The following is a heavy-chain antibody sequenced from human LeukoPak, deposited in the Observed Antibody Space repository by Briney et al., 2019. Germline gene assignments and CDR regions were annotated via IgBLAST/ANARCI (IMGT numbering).Heavy chain of an antibody. CDR3: ARSDTVTNNFDL. CDR1: GGTFSSYG. D-gene: IGHD4-11*01. J-gene: IGHJ4*02. V-gene: IGHV1-69*05. Sequence: SVKVSCKASGGTFSSYGINWVRQGPGQGLEWVGGIIPYYGAANYAQKFQGRVTITTDESTTTAYMDLSSLTYEDTAMYYCARSDTVTNNFDLWGQGTLVTVSS. CDR2: IIPYYGAA.